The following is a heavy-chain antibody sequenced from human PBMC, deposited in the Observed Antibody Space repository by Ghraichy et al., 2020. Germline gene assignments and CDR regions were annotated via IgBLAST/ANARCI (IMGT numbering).Heavy chain of an antibody. CDR1: GFTFSSHA. Sequence: GGSLRLSCAASGFTFSSHAMSWVRQAPGKGLEWVSSISGSGGSTYYADSVKGRFTTSRDNSKSTLYLQMNSLRAEDTAFYYCAKGGYGSSGSFNYFDHWGQGTLVTVSS. V-gene: IGHV3-23*01. D-gene: IGHD3-22*01. CDR3: AKGGYGSSGSFNYFDH. J-gene: IGHJ4*02. CDR2: ISGSGGST.